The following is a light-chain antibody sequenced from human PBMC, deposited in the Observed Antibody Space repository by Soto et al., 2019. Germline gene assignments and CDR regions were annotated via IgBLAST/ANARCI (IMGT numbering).Light chain of an antibody. CDR2: LGS. CDR3: MQALQTPWT. Sequence: DIGMTQSPLCLPVTPGEPASISCRSGQSLLHTNGYTYLDWYLQKPGQSPQLLIYLGSTRASGVPDRFSGSGSGTDFTLKISRVEAEDVGVYYCMQALQTPWTFGQGTKLEIK. V-gene: IGKV2-28*01. CDR1: QSLLHTNGYTY. J-gene: IGKJ2*02.